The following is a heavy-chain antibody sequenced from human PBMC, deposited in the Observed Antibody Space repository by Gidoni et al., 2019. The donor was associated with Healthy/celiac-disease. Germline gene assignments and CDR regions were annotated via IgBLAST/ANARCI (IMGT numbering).Heavy chain of an antibody. Sequence: QLQLQESGPGLVKPSETLSLTCTVSGGSISRSSYYWGWIRQPPGKGLEWIGSIYYSGSTYYNPSLKSRVTISVDTSKNQFSLKLSSVTAADTAVYYCARGNSGSSWLGAPYYYYGMDVWGQGTTVTVSS. D-gene: IGHD6-13*01. CDR1: GGSISRSSYY. V-gene: IGHV4-39*01. CDR2: IYYSGST. CDR3: ARGNSGSSWLGAPYYYYGMDV. J-gene: IGHJ6*02.